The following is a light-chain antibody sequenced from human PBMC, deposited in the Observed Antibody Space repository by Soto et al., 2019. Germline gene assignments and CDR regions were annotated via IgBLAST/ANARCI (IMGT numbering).Light chain of an antibody. Sequence: QSALTQPPSASGSPGQSVTISCTGTSSDVGGYNYVSWYQQHPGKVPKLMIYVVTKRPSGVPDRFSGSKSGNTASLTVSGLQAEDEADYYCSSYAGSNILVFGGGTQLTVL. J-gene: IGLJ3*02. CDR2: VVT. V-gene: IGLV2-8*01. CDR1: SSDVGGYNY. CDR3: SSYAGSNILV.